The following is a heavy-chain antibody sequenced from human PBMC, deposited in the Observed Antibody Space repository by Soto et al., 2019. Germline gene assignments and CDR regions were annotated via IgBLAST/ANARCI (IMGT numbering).Heavy chain of an antibody. CDR3: ARDHAGESSWHYYYYGMDV. CDR1: GFTFSSYG. V-gene: IGHV3-33*01. D-gene: IGHD3-16*02. Sequence: QPGGSLRLSCAASGFTFSSYGMHWVRQAPGKGLEWVAVIWYDGSNKYYADSVKGRFTISRDNSKNTLYLQMNSLRAEDTAVYYCARDHAGESSWHYYYYGMDVWGQGTTVTVSS. J-gene: IGHJ6*02. CDR2: IWYDGSNK.